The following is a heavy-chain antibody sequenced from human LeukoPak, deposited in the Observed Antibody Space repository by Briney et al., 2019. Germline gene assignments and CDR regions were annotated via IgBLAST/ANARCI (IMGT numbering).Heavy chain of an antibody. V-gene: IGHV3-53*01. J-gene: IGHJ4*02. Sequence: GGSLRLSCAASGFTVSSNYMNWVRQAPGKGLEWVSVIYSGGSIYHADSVKGRFTISRDNSKNTLYLQMDSLRAEDTAVYYCARDSVGAGHSDYWGQGTLVTVSS. CDR3: ARDSVGAGHSDY. D-gene: IGHD1-26*01. CDR2: IYSGGSI. CDR1: GFTVSSNY.